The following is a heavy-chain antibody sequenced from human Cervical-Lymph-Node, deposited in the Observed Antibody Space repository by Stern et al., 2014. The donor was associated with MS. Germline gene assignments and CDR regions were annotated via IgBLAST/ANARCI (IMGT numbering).Heavy chain of an antibody. CDR2: IYYSGST. J-gene: IGHJ5*01. D-gene: IGHD6-13*01. CDR1: GGSISSYY. Sequence: VQLVESGPGLVKPSETLSLTCTVSGGSISSYYWSWIRQPPGKRLEWIGYIYYSGSTNYNPSLKSRVTISVDTSKNQFSLKLSSVTAADTAVYFCARGYSSSWYWFDSWGQGTQVTVSS. CDR3: ARGYSSSWYWFDS. V-gene: IGHV4-59*01.